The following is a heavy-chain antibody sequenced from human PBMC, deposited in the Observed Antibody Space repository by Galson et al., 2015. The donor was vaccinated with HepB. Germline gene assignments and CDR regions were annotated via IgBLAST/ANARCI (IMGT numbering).Heavy chain of an antibody. CDR1: GFTFSRYS. D-gene: IGHD2-8*02. J-gene: IGHJ5*01. V-gene: IGHV3-21*01. CDR3: ARGWSSNWYDC. CDR2: ITSSSYI. Sequence: SLRLSCAASGFTFSRYSMNWVRQAPGKGLEWVSSITSSSYIYYADSVKGRFTIPRDNAKNSLYLQMNSLRDEDTAVYYCARGWSSNWYDCWGQGTLVTVSS.